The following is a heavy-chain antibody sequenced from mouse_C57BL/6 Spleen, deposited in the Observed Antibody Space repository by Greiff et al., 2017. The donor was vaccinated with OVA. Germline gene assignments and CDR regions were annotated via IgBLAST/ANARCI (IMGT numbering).Heavy chain of an antibody. CDR1: GYTFTGYW. CDR3: ARWGVGGYAMDY. J-gene: IGHJ4*01. Sequence: QVQLKESGAELMKPGASVKLSCKATGYTFTGYWIEWVKQRPGHGLEWIGEILPGSGSTNYSEKFKGKATFTADTSSNTAYMQRSSLTTEDSAIYYCARWGVGGYAMDYWGQGTSVTVSS. D-gene: IGHD1-1*02. V-gene: IGHV1-9*01. CDR2: ILPGSGST.